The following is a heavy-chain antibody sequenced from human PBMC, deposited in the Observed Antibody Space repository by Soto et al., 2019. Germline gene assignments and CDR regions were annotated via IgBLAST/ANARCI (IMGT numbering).Heavy chain of an antibody. J-gene: IGHJ6*02. CDR2: ISWNSAST. CDR3: VKDFRRYTNGLDV. CDR1: GFTYEDFA. Sequence: EVQLVESGGGLVEPGKSLRLSCVVSGFTYEDFAMHWVRQAPGKGLEWVSGISWNSASTGYADSVTGRFTISRDNAKNSLYLQMRNLTGDDTAMYYGVKDFRRYTNGLDVWGPGTSVTGYS. D-gene: IGHD5-18*01. V-gene: IGHV3-9*01.